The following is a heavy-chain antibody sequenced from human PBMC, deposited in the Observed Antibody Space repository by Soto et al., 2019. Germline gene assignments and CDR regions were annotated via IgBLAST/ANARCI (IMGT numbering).Heavy chain of an antibody. CDR2: ISASGGAT. V-gene: IGHV3-23*01. D-gene: IGHD1-26*01. CDR3: AKDVEGGSLFRGAFDY. CDR1: RFTFTSYA. J-gene: IGHJ4*02. Sequence: GGSLRLSCVASRFTFTSYAMSWVRQAPGKGLEWVAAISASGGATIHADSVRGRLTISRDNSKNTLYLQMDSLRAEDTAVYYCAKDVEGGSLFRGAFDYWGQGTQVTVSS.